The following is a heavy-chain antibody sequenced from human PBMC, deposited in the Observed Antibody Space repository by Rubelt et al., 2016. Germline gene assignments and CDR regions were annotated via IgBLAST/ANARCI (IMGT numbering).Heavy chain of an antibody. D-gene: IGHD4-17*01. J-gene: IGHJ4*02. V-gene: IGHV1-46*01. CDR2: INPSCGST. CDR3: ARAASTVTTLLDLGY. Sequence: QEQLVQSGAEVRKPGASVSISCKPSGHNFIGYHIHWVRQAPGQGLEWMGIINPSCGSTSYAQKFKGRVTMTRDTSTGTVYMELSSLRSEDTAVDYCARAASTVTTLLDLGYWGQGTLVTVSS. CDR1: GHNFIGYH.